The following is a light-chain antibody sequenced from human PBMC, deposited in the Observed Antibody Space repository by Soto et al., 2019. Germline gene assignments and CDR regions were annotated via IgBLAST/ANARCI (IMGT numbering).Light chain of an antibody. CDR3: QQYNNWPYT. CDR1: QPVSRN. V-gene: IGKV3-15*01. Sequence: EIVMTQSPATLSVSPGERVTLSCRASQPVSRNFAWYRQKPGQAPTLVIYGATTRATGIPARFSGSGSGTEVTLIISSLLSEDFAVYYCQQYNNWPYTFGQGTKLEIK. J-gene: IGKJ2*01. CDR2: GAT.